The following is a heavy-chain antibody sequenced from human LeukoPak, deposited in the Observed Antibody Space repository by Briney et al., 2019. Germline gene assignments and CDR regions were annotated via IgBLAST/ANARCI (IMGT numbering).Heavy chain of an antibody. CDR3: AKDTLRFAGRGYYMDV. J-gene: IGHJ6*03. V-gene: IGHV3-30*02. CDR1: GFTFSSYG. Sequence: GGSLRLSCAASGFTFSSYGMHWVRQAPGKGLEWVAFIRYDGSNKYYADSVKGRFTISRDNSKNTLYLQMNSLRAEDTALYYCAKDTLRFAGRGYYMDVWGKGTTVTVSS. D-gene: IGHD3-3*01. CDR2: IRYDGSNK.